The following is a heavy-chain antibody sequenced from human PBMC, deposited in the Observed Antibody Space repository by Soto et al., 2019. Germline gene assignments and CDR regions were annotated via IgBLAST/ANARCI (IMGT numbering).Heavy chain of an antibody. V-gene: IGHV1-69*13. Sequence: SVKVSCKASGGTFSSYAISWVRQAPGQGLEWMGGIIPIFGTANYAQKFQGRVTITADESTSTAYMELSSLRSEDTAVYYCASGKHPEWFHPIFDYWGQGTPVTVYS. CDR1: GGTFSSYA. D-gene: IGHD3-3*01. CDR3: ASGKHPEWFHPIFDY. J-gene: IGHJ4*02. CDR2: IIPIFGTA.